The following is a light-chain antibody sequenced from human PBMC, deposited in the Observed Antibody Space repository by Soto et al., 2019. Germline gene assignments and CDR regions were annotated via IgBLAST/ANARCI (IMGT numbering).Light chain of an antibody. Sequence: QSALTQPPSVSGSPGQSVTISCTGTSSDVGSYNRVSWYQQPPGTAPKLMIYGVSNRPSGVPDRFSGSKSGNTASLTFSGLRAEDEADYYCSSYTSSSTYVFGTGTKVTVL. J-gene: IGLJ1*01. CDR3: SSYTSSSTYV. V-gene: IGLV2-18*02. CDR1: SSDVGSYNR. CDR2: GVS.